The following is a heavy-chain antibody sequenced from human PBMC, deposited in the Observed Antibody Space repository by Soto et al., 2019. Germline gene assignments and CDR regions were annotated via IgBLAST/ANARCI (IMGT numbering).Heavy chain of an antibody. CDR1: GGSISSSRYY. CDR3: ARHWESLGVTTFDS. CDR2: IYYSGST. J-gene: IGHJ4*02. V-gene: IGHV4-39*01. D-gene: IGHD2-21*02. Sequence: SETLSLTCTVSGGSISSSRYYCGWIRQPPGKGLEWIGSIYYSGSTYYNPSLKSRVTISVDTSKNQFSLKLSSVTAADTAVYYCARHWESLGVTTFDSWGRGTLVTVSS.